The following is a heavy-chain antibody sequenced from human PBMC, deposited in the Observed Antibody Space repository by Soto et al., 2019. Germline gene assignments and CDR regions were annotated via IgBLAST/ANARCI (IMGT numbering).Heavy chain of an antibody. Sequence: PSETLSLTCAVYGGSFSGYYWSWIRQPPGKGLEWIGEINHSGSTNYNPSLKSRVTISVDTSKNQFSLKLSSVTAADTAVYYCARDGSRSDILTNYYYGMDVWGQGTTVTVSS. CDR1: GGSFSGYY. V-gene: IGHV4-34*01. CDR2: INHSGST. CDR3: ARDGSRSDILTNYYYGMDV. J-gene: IGHJ6*02. D-gene: IGHD3-9*01.